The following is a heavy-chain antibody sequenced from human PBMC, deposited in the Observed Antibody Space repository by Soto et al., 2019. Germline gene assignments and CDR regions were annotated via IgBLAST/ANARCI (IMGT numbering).Heavy chain of an antibody. CDR1: AFAFSCHE. Sequence: GRSLRHSGSAAAFAFSCHERNWVCQAPGKGRVWVSYISSSGSTIYYADSVKGRFTISRDNAKNSLYLQMNSLRAEDTAVYYCARVGDSGYDYDLLVDAFDIWGQGTMVTVSS. J-gene: IGHJ3*02. D-gene: IGHD5-12*01. CDR2: ISSSGSTI. CDR3: ARVGDSGYDYDLLVDAFDI. V-gene: IGHV3-48*03.